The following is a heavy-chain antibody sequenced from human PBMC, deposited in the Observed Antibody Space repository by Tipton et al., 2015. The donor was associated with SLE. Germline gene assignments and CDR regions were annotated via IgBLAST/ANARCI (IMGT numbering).Heavy chain of an antibody. CDR3: ARPEYSSGLIDY. CDR1: GGSISSGSYY. Sequence: TLSLTCTVSGGSISSGSYYWSWIRQPAGKGLEWIGRIYTSGSTNYSPSLKGRVTISVDTSKKQFSLKLSSVTAADTAVYYCARPEYSSGLIDYWGQGTLVTVSS. V-gene: IGHV4-61*02. D-gene: IGHD6-19*01. CDR2: IYTSGST. J-gene: IGHJ4*02.